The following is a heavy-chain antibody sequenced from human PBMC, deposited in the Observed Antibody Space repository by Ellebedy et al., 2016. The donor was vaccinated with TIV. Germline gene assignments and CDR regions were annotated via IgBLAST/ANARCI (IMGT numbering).Heavy chain of an antibody. J-gene: IGHJ3*02. D-gene: IGHD2-8*02. CDR2: IYPGDSDT. CDR1: GYSFSTYW. CDR3: ARLYCTGGDCYPFDAFDM. Sequence: GESLKISXKTSGYSFSTYWVGWVRQMPGNGLEWMGIIYPGDSDTRYSPSFQGQVTISADKSITTAYLQWSSLQASDTAMYYCARLYCTGGDCYPFDAFDMWGQGTMVTVFS. V-gene: IGHV5-51*01.